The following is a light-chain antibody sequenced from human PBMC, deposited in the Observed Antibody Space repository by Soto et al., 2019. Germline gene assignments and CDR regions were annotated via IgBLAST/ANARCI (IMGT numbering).Light chain of an antibody. CDR1: QNIDSY. J-gene: IGKJ1*01. CDR3: QQTYTTPWT. Sequence: DIQMTQSPSSLSASVGDRVTITCRASQNIDSYLNWYLQKPGKAPNLLIHDASSLQSGVSSRFSGSGSGTDCALTISSLQPEECATIYCQQTYTTPWTFGPGTRVEIK. CDR2: DAS. V-gene: IGKV1-39*01.